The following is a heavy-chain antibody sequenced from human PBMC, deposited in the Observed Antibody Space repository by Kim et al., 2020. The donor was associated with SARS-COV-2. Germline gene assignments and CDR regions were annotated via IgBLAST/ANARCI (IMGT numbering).Heavy chain of an antibody. V-gene: IGHV4-34*01. CDR3: ARGVYGSGSYSYYYGMDV. J-gene: IGHJ6*02. CDR1: GGSFSGYY. D-gene: IGHD3-10*01. CDR2: INHSGST. Sequence: SETLSLTCAVYGGSFSGYYWSWIRQPPGKGLEWIGEINHSGSTNYNPSLKSRVTISVDTSKNQFSLKLSSVTAADTAVYYCARGVYGSGSYSYYYGMDVWGQGTTVTVSS.